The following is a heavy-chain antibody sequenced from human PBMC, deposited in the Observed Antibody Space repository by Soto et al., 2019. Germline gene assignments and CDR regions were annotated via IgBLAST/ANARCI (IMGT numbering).Heavy chain of an antibody. J-gene: IGHJ5*02. CDR3: ARARGGYSYGSNWFDP. CDR2: INPSDGST. D-gene: IGHD5-18*01. V-gene: IGHV1-46*01. Sequence: ASVKVSCKASGYTFTSYYVHWVRQAPGQGLEWMGIINPSDGSTSYAQKFQGRVTMTSDTSTSTVYMELSSLRSEDTAVYYCARARGGYSYGSNWFDPWGQGTLVTVSS. CDR1: GYTFTSYY.